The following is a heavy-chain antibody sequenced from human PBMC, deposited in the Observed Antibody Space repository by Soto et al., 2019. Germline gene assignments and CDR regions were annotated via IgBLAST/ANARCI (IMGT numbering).Heavy chain of an antibody. J-gene: IGHJ1*01. CDR1: GGSITSSSHY. CDR2: IYYSGST. Sequence: QLQLQESGPGLVKPSETLSLTCTVSGGSITSSSHYWGWIRQPPGKGLEWIGSIYYSGSTYYNPSLKSRVTISVDTSKNQFSLKLSSVTAADTAVYYCAKRFEYFHYWGQGTLVTVSS. V-gene: IGHV4-39*01. CDR3: AKRFEYFHY.